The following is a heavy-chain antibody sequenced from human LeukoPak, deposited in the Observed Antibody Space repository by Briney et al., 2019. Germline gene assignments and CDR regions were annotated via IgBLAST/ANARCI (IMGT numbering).Heavy chain of an antibody. CDR3: ARVSNTFPGPFDWFDP. V-gene: IGHV1-18*01. J-gene: IGHJ5*02. CDR2: ISAYNGNT. D-gene: IGHD2-2*02. CDR1: GGTVSRYP. Sequence: ASVKVSCKASGGTVSRYPISWVRQAPGQGLEWMGWISAYNGNTNYAQKLQGRVTMTTDTSTSTAYMELRSLRSDDTAVYYCARVSNTFPGPFDWFDPWGQGTLVTVSS.